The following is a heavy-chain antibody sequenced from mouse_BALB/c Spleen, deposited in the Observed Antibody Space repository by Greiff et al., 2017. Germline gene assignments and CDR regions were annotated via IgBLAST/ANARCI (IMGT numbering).Heavy chain of an antibody. Sequence: EVMLVESGGGLVQPGGSMKLSCVASGFTFSNYWMNWVRQSPEKGLEWVAEIRLKSNNYATHYAESVKGRFTISRDDSKSSVYLQMNNLRAEDTGIYYCTRRRGYAMDYWGQGTSVTVSS. CDR2: IRLKSNNYAT. V-gene: IGHV6-6*02. J-gene: IGHJ4*01. CDR3: TRRRGYAMDY. CDR1: GFTFSNYW.